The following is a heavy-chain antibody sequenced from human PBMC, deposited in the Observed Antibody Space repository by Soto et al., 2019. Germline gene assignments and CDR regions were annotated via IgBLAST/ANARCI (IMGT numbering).Heavy chain of an antibody. J-gene: IGHJ4*02. D-gene: IGHD3-22*01. CDR3: ARETRYYDSSGYYRGGYYFDY. V-gene: IGHV6-1*01. CDR2: TYYRSKWYN. Sequence: SQTLSLTCVISGDSVSSNSAAWNWIRQSPSRGLEWLGRTYYRSKWYNDYAVSVKSRITINPDTSKNQFSLQLNSVTPEDTAVYYCARETRYYDSSGYYRGGYYFDYWGQGTLVTVSS. CDR1: GDSVSSNSAA.